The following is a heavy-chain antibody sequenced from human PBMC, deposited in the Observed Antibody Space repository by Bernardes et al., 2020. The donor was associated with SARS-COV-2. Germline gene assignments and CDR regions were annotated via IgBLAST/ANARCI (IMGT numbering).Heavy chain of an antibody. CDR2: IDPSDSYT. V-gene: IGHV5-10-1*01. Sequence: GASLKLSFKGSGYSFTSYWISWVLQMPGKGLEWMGRIDPSDSYTNYSPSFQGHVTISADKSISTAYLQWSSLKASDTAMYYCARHSGSSSWFDPWGQGTLVTVSS. J-gene: IGHJ5*02. CDR1: GYSFTSYW. CDR3: ARHSGSSSWFDP. D-gene: IGHD6-13*01.